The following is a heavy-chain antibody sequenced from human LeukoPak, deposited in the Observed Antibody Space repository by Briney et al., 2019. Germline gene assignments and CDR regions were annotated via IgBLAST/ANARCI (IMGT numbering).Heavy chain of an antibody. Sequence: PGGSLRLSCAASGFTFSSYEMNWVRQAPGKGLEWVSYISSSGSTIYYADSVKGRFTISRDNAKNSLYLQMNSLRAEDTAVYYCARWSGGELWFVDYWGQGTLVTVSS. V-gene: IGHV3-48*03. J-gene: IGHJ4*02. CDR2: ISSSGSTI. CDR1: GFTFSSYE. CDR3: ARWSGGELWFVDY. D-gene: IGHD3-16*02.